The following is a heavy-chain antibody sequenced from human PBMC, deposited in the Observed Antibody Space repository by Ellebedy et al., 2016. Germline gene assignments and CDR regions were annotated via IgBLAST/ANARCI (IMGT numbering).Heavy chain of an antibody. Sequence: ASVKVSCKASGYTFTGFYIHWVRQAPGQGLEWMGWINPNSGDTKYVQKFQGRVTMTRETSISTAYMELGSLGSDDTAIYYCAKLHTRGWIYDAFDVWGQGTMVTVSS. J-gene: IGHJ3*01. CDR3: AKLHTRGWIYDAFDV. V-gene: IGHV1-2*02. D-gene: IGHD5-12*01. CDR1: GYTFTGFY. CDR2: INPNSGDT.